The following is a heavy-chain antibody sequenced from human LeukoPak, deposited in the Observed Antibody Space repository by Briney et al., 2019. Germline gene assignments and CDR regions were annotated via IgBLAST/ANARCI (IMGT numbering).Heavy chain of an antibody. J-gene: IGHJ4*02. CDR2: INHSGST. V-gene: IGHV4-34*01. CDR1: GGSFSGYY. CDR3: ARGRMDYYDSGSSKRQFDY. Sequence: SATLSLTCAVYGGSFSGYYWSWFRQPPGKGLEWIGEINHSGSTNYNPSLKSRVTISVDTSKIQFSLKLSSVTAADTAVYYCARGRMDYYDSGSSKRQFDYWGQGTLVTVSS. D-gene: IGHD3-10*01.